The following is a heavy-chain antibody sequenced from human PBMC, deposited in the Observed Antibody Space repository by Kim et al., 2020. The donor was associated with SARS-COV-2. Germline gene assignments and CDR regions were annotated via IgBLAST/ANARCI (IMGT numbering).Heavy chain of an antibody. CDR2: IDPSDSYT. CDR3: ARGYCSSTSCLCDY. Sequence: GESLKISCKGSGYSFTSYWISWVRQMPGKGLEWMGRIDPSDSYTNYSPSFQGHVTISADKSISTAYLQWSSPKASDTAMYYCARGYCSSTSCLCDYWGQGTLVTVSS. J-gene: IGHJ4*02. CDR1: GYSFTSYW. V-gene: IGHV5-10-1*01. D-gene: IGHD2-2*01.